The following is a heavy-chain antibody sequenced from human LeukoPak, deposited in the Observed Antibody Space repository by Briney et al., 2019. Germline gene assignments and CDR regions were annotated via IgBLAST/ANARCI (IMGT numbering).Heavy chain of an antibody. J-gene: IGHJ4*02. D-gene: IGHD3-10*01. CDR1: GGSFSGYY. CDR2: INHSGST. Sequence: SETLSLTCAVYGGSFSGYYWSWIRQPPGKGLEWIGEINHSGSTNYNPSLKSRVTISVDTSKNQFSLKLSSVTAADTAVYYCARGWRYYYDSGSYYLDYWGKGTLVTVSS. CDR3: ARGWRYYYDSGSYYLDY. V-gene: IGHV4-34*01.